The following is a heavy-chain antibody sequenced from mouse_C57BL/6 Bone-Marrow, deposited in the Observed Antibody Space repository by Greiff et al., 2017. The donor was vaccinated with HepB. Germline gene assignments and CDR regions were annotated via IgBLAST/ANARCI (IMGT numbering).Heavy chain of an antibody. V-gene: IGHV5-15*01. CDR2: ISNLAYSI. D-gene: IGHD1-1*02. CDR1: GFTFSDYG. Sequence: EVMLVESGGGLVQPGGSLKLSCAASGFTFSDYGMAWVRQAPRKGPEWVAFISNLAYSIYYADTVTGRFTISRENAKNTLYLEMSSLRSEDTAMYYCARHGGPAWFAYWGQGTLVTVSA. J-gene: IGHJ3*01. CDR3: ARHGGPAWFAY.